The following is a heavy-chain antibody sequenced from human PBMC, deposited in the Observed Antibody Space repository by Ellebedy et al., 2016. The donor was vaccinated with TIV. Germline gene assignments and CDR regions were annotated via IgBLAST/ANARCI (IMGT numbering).Heavy chain of an antibody. V-gene: IGHV1-69*13. Sequence: ASVKVSXXASGGIFSTHGINWVRQAPGQGLEWMGGITPIFGRANYAQKFQGRVIITADESTTTAYMELSSLRFEDTAVYYCARGWTVAGSPDPSFFWGQGTLVTVSS. J-gene: IGHJ4*02. CDR1: GGIFSTHG. D-gene: IGHD6-19*01. CDR3: ARGWTVAGSPDPSFF. CDR2: ITPIFGRA.